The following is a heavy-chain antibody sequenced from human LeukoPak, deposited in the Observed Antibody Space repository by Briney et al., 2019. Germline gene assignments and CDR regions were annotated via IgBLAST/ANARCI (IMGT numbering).Heavy chain of an antibody. Sequence: GGSLRLSCAASAFTFSSYWMSWVRQAPGKGLEWVANIKQDGSEKYYVDSVKGRFTISRDNAKNSLYLQMNSLRAEDTAVYYCARVGSSGWFFDYSGQGTLVTVSS. CDR1: AFTFSSYW. J-gene: IGHJ4*02. CDR3: ARVGSSGWFFDY. D-gene: IGHD6-19*01. V-gene: IGHV3-7*01. CDR2: IKQDGSEK.